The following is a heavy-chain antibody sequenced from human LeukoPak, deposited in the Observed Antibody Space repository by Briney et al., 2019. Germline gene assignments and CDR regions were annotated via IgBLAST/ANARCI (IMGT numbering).Heavy chain of an antibody. V-gene: IGHV3-7*01. CDR2: IKQDGSEK. J-gene: IGHJ4*02. CDR1: GFSFSTYW. CDR3: ARPYSSTARGSFDY. Sequence: GGSLRLSCAASGFSFSTYWMSWVRQSLGRGLEWVASIKQDGSEKYYVDSVKGRFTISRDNAKNSLYLQMNSLRPEDTAVYYCARPYSSTARGSFDYWGQGTLVTVSS. D-gene: IGHD6-13*01.